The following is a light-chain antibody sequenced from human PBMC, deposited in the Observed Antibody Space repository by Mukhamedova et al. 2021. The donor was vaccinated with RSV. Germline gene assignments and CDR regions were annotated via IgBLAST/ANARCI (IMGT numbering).Light chain of an antibody. CDR2: QDD. Sequence: GQTASITCSGDNLGNKYTCWYQKKPGQSPVMVIYQDDKRPSGIPERFSASNSGNTATLTIGGTQAMDEADYFCQAWHSDRYVFGS. CDR1: NLGNKY. CDR3: QAWHSDRYV. V-gene: IGLV3-1*01. J-gene: IGLJ6*01.